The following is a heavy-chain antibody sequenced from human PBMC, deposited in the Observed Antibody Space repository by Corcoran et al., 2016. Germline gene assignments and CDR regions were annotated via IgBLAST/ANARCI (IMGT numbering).Heavy chain of an antibody. CDR1: GYTFTGYY. Sequence: QVQLVQSGAEVKKPGASVKVSCKASGYTFTGYYMHWVRQAPGQGLEWMGWINPNSGGTNYAQKFQGRVTMTRDTSISTAYMELSRLRSDDTAVYYWARDLVLSPNYYYYYGMDVWGQGTTVTVSS. CDR3: ARDLVLSPNYYYYYGMDV. CDR2: INPNSGGT. D-gene: IGHD2-21*01. J-gene: IGHJ6*02. V-gene: IGHV1-2*02.